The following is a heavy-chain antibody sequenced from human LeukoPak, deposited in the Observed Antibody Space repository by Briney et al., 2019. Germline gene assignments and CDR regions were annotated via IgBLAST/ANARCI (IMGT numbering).Heavy chain of an antibody. CDR3: ASLLPPT. V-gene: IGHV3-74*01. D-gene: IGHD1-26*01. CDR2: IKSDGTIT. CDR1: GLPFSTYW. Sequence: GGSLRLSCAASGLPFSTYWMHWVRQAPGKGSEWVSRIKSDGTITNYADSVKGRFTISRDNAKNTLYLQMNSLRGEDTAVYYCASLLPPTWGQGTLVTVSS. J-gene: IGHJ4*02.